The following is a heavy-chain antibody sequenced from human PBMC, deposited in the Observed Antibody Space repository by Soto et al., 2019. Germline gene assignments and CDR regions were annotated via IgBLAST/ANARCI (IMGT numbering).Heavy chain of an antibody. CDR3: ASINYDILTGYHPAYYCYGMDV. V-gene: IGHV1-69*13. J-gene: IGHJ6*02. D-gene: IGHD3-9*01. Sequence: SVKVSCKASGGTFSSYAISWVRQAPGQGLEWMGGIIPIFGTANYAQKFQGRVTITADESTSTAYMELSSLRSEDTAVYYCASINYDILTGYHPAYYCYGMDVWGQGTTVTVSS. CDR1: GGTFSSYA. CDR2: IIPIFGTA.